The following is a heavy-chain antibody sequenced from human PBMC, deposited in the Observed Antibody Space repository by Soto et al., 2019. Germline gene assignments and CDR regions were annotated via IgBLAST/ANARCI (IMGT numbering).Heavy chain of an antibody. CDR3: ARRWGRTFDY. Sequence: SETLSLTCTVSGGSISSYYWSWIRQPPGKGLEWIGYIYYSGITNYNPSLKSRVTISVDTSKNQFSLKLSSVTAADTAVYYCARRWGRTFDYWGQGTLVTVSS. J-gene: IGHJ4*02. V-gene: IGHV4-59*01. CDR1: GGSISSYY. CDR2: IYYSGIT. D-gene: IGHD7-27*01.